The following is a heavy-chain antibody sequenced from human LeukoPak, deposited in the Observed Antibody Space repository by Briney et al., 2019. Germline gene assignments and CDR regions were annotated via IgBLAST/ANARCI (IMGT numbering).Heavy chain of an antibody. CDR2: ISGSNSYI. D-gene: IGHD3-10*01. V-gene: IGHV3-21*04. J-gene: IGHJ6*03. Sequence: PGGSLRLSCAASGFTFSSYSMNWVRQAPGKGLEWVSSISGSNSYIYYADSMKGRFTISRDNAKNSLYLQMNNLRADDTAVYYCARDRGLKARITMVPRYYMDVWGKGTTVTVSS. CDR3: ARDRGLKARITMVPRYYMDV. CDR1: GFTFSSYS.